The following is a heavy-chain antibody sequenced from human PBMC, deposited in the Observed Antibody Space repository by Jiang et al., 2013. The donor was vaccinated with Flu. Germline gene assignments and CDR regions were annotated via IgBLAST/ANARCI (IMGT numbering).Heavy chain of an antibody. J-gene: IGHJ3*02. D-gene: IGHD3-22*01. CDR2: INPNSGGT. V-gene: IGHV1-2*02. CDR1: GYTFTGYY. CDR3: ARDLYYYDSSGGAFDI. Sequence: GAEVKKPGASVKVSCKASGYTFTGYYMHWVRQAPGQGLEWMGWINPNSGGTNYAQKFQGRVTMTRDTSISTAYMELSRLRSDDTAVYYXARDLYYYDSSGGAFDIVGPRDNGHRLF.